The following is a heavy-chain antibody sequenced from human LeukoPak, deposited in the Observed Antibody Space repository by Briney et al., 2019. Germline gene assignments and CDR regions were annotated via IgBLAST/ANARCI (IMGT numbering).Heavy chain of an antibody. CDR2: ISSGGTYI. J-gene: IGHJ4*02. Sequence: GGSLRLSCAASGFTFDTYAMTWVRQAPGKGLEWVSSISSGGTYIYYAESVRGRSTISRDNTKSFLYLQLSTLRVEDTAVYYCARDRPTGRSRGVVVQWGQGTLVTVSS. V-gene: IGHV3-21*01. CDR3: ARDRPTGRSRGVVVQ. CDR1: GFTFDTYA. D-gene: IGHD2-15*01.